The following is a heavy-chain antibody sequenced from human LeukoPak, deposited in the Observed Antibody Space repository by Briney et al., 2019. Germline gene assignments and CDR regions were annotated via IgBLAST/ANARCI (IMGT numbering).Heavy chain of an antibody. D-gene: IGHD5-24*01. V-gene: IGHV3-30*01. CDR2: ISFYGNTK. J-gene: IGHJ4*02. CDR1: GFTFSSYA. Sequence: PGGSLRLSCAASGFTFSSYAMHWVRQAPGKGLEWVAFISFYGNTKYFSDSVKGRFTISRDNSKNTLYLQMNSLRPEDTAVYYCARDMSEMYTADSWGQGTLVTVSS. CDR3: ARDMSEMYTADS.